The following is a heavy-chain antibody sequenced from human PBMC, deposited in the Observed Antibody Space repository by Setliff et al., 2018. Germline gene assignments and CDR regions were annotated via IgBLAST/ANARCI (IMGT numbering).Heavy chain of an antibody. D-gene: IGHD2-8*02. Sequence: VTVSCKASGYTFLDYGITWVRQAPGQGLEWMGWIGAYTGKSNYAHKFQGRMTLTTDTSTGTAYMELRSLRSEDTAVYYCSRLVRYCTATTCQRLLGEEFWGQGTLVTVSS. J-gene: IGHJ4*02. CDR3: SRLVRYCTATTCQRLLGEEF. CDR1: GYTFLDYG. V-gene: IGHV1-18*01. CDR2: IGAYTGKS.